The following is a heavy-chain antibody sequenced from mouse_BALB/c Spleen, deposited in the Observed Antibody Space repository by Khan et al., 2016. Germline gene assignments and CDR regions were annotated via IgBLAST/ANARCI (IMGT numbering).Heavy chain of an antibody. Sequence: EVQLLETGGGLVQPGGSRGLSCEGSGFTFSGFWMSWVRQTPGKTLEWIGDINSDGSAINYAPSIKDRFTIFRDNDKSTLYLQMSNVRSEDTATXFCVGYDGYYWYFDVWGAGTTVTVSS. V-gene: IGHV11-2*02. J-gene: IGHJ1*01. D-gene: IGHD2-3*01. CDR2: INSDGSAI. CDR1: GFTFSGFW. CDR3: VGYDGYYWYFDV.